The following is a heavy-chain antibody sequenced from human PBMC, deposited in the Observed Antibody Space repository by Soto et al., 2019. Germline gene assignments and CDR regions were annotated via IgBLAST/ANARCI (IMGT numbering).Heavy chain of an antibody. Sequence: QVQLQQWGAGLLKPSETLSLTCAVYGGSFSGYYWSWIRQPPGKGLEWIGEINHSGSTNYNPSLKGRVTISVDTSKNQFSLKLSSVTAADTAVYYCASLGYCSGGSCYDFDYWGQGTLVTVSS. CDR2: INHSGST. J-gene: IGHJ4*02. D-gene: IGHD2-15*01. V-gene: IGHV4-34*01. CDR3: ASLGYCSGGSCYDFDY. CDR1: GGSFSGYY.